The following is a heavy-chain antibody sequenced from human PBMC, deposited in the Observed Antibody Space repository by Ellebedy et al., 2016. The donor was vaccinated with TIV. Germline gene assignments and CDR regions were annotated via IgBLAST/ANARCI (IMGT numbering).Heavy chain of an antibody. D-gene: IGHD5-24*01. CDR2: ISSNGVST. CDR1: GFTFSTYA. CDR3: ARSRDGYNHGLY. Sequence: GESLKISCAASGFTFSTYAMSWVRQAPGKGLEWVSAISSNGVSTFYADSVKGRFTISRDNSKSTLYLQMDSLRAEDTAVYYCARSRDGYNHGLYWGQGTLVTVSS. J-gene: IGHJ4*02. V-gene: IGHV3-23*01.